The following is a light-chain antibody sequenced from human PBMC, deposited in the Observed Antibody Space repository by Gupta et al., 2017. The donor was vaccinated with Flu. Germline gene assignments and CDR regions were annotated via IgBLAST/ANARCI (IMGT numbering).Light chain of an antibody. J-gene: IGLJ2*01. CDR2: WSN. CDR1: NSNIGINY. Sequence: QSVLTQPPSASGTPGQRVTISCSGGNSNIGINYVYWYQQLPGAAPKRVIIWSNQRPSGVPDRFSCYKTGTYASRDISGLRSEDEAEDYWAAWDDRLRGLVFGGGTKLTVL. V-gene: IGLV1-47*01. CDR3: AAWDDRLRGLV.